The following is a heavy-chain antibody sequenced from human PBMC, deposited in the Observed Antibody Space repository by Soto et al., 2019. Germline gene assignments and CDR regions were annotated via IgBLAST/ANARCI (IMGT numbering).Heavy chain of an antibody. CDR3: ARESHDILTGPPWVWYFDL. D-gene: IGHD3-9*01. J-gene: IGHJ2*01. CDR1: GGSFSGYY. Sequence: QVQLQQWGAGPLRPLETLSLTCGVSGGSFSGYYWAWIRQYPGKGLEWIGEINDRGSINYNPSLKSRVSISVDTSKNNYSLNLRSVTAADTAVYYCARESHDILTGPPWVWYFDLWGRGTLVTVSS. V-gene: IGHV4-34*01. CDR2: INDRGSI.